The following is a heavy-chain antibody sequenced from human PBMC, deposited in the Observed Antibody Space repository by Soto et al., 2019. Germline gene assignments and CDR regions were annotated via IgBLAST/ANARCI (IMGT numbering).Heavy chain of an antibody. CDR1: GGTFSSYA. CDR2: IIPIFGTA. J-gene: IGHJ4*02. D-gene: IGHD5-18*01. V-gene: IGHV1-69*01. Sequence: QVQLVQSGAEVKKPGSSVKVSCKASGGTFSSYAISWVRQAPGQGLEWMGGIIPIFGTASYAQKFQGRVTITADESTSTAYMELSSLRSEDTAVYYCARGPTWIQLWTPVYFDYWGQGTLVTVSS. CDR3: ARGPTWIQLWTPVYFDY.